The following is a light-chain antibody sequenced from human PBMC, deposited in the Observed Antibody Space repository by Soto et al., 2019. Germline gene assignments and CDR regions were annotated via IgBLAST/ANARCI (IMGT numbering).Light chain of an antibody. Sequence: QSALIQPASVSGSPGQSITISCTGTSSDVGRYNYVSWYQQHPGKAPKLMIYDVTNRPSGVSNRFSGSKSGNTASLTISGLQAEDEADYYCSSYTSSSTLLFGGGTKLTVL. CDR1: SSDVGRYNY. J-gene: IGLJ2*01. V-gene: IGLV2-14*03. CDR2: DVT. CDR3: SSYTSSSTLL.